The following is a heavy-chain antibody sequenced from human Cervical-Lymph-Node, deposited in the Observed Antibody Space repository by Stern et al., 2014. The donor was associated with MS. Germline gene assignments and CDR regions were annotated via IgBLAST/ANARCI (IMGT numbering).Heavy chain of an antibody. Sequence: QVQLVQSGAEVKKPGASVKVACKASGYTFTNYGISWVRQAPGQGLEWMGWISGYNDDTNYVEKFQGRVTMTTDTSTSTAYMELRSLRSDDTAVYYCARDPHIAVAGTGGGFDPWGQGTLVTVSP. J-gene: IGHJ5*02. CDR2: ISGYNDDT. V-gene: IGHV1-18*01. D-gene: IGHD6-19*01. CDR3: ARDPHIAVAGTGGGFDP. CDR1: GYTFTNYG.